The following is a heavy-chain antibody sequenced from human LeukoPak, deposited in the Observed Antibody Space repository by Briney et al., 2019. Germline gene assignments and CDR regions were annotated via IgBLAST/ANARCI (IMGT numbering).Heavy chain of an antibody. CDR3: ARDLGMATIDY. D-gene: IGHD5-24*01. CDR2: IYHSGGT. V-gene: IGHV4-59*12. CDR1: GGSISSYY. Sequence: SETRSLTCTVSGGSISSYYWSWIRQPPGKGLEWIGYIYHSGGTYYNPSLKSRVTISVDRSKNQFSLKLSSVTAADTAVYYCARDLGMATIDYWGQGTLVTVSS. J-gene: IGHJ4*02.